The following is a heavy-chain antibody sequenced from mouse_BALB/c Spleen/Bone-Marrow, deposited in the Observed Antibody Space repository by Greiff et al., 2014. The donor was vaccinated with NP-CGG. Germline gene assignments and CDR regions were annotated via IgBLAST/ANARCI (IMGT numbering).Heavy chain of an antibody. CDR2: IYPGNSDT. CDR1: GYSFTSYW. Sequence: EVQLQQSGTVLARPGASVKMSCKASGYSFTSYWMHWVKQRPGQGLEWIGAIYPGNSDTSYSQKFKGKAKLTAVTSASTAYMELSSLTNGDSAVYYCTRGAYYDYSYYAMDYWGQGTSVTVSS. V-gene: IGHV1-5*01. CDR3: TRGAYYDYSYYAMDY. J-gene: IGHJ4*01. D-gene: IGHD2-4*01.